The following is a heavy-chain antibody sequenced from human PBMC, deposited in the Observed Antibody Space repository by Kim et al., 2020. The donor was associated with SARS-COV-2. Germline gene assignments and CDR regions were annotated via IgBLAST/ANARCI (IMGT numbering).Heavy chain of an antibody. CDR1: GFTFSSYE. Sequence: GGSLRLSCAASGFTFSSYEMNWVRQAPGKGLEWVSYISSSGSTIYYADSVKGRFTISRDNAKNSLYLQMNSLRAEDTAVYYCARGSGRDGYNYEFDYWGQGTLVTVSS. CDR3: ARGSGRDGYNYEFDY. D-gene: IGHD5-12*01. J-gene: IGHJ4*02. V-gene: IGHV3-48*03. CDR2: ISSSGSTI.